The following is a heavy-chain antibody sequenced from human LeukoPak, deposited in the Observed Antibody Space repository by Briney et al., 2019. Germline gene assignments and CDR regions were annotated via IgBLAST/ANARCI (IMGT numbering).Heavy chain of an antibody. CDR1: GGFSSGYY. V-gene: IGHV4-34*01. J-gene: IGHJ4*02. Sequence: PSETLSLTCAVYGGFSSGYYWSWIRHPPGKGLEWSGEINHSGSTNYDPSLKSRVTISVDTSKNQYSLKLSSVTAADTAVYYCARGAKWLALYYWGQGTLFTVSS. CDR3: ARGAKWLALYY. CDR2: INHSGST. D-gene: IGHD6-19*01.